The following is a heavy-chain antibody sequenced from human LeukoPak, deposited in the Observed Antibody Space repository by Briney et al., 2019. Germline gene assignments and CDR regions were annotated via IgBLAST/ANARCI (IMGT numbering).Heavy chain of an antibody. V-gene: IGHV3-11*04. J-gene: IGHJ3*02. CDR3: AKDLGYYYDSRGAFDI. D-gene: IGHD3-22*01. Sequence: GGSLRLSCAASGFTFSDYFMSWIRQAPGKGLEWVSSISSSSNSIYYADSVRGRFTISRDNAKNTLYLQMNSLRAEDTAVYYCAKDLGYYYDSRGAFDIWGQGTMVTVSS. CDR2: ISSSSNSI. CDR1: GFTFSDYF.